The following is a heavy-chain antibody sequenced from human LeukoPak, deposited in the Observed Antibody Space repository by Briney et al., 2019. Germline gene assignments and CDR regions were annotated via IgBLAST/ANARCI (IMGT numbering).Heavy chain of an antibody. J-gene: IGHJ5*02. D-gene: IGHD1-26*01. CDR2: ISYDGSNK. V-gene: IGHV3-30-3*01. CDR3: TRGLGAIRGGWFDP. Sequence: QPGSSLRLSCAASGFTFSSYGMHWVRQAPGKGLEWVAVISYDGSNKYYADSVKGRFTISRDNSKNTLYLQMTSLRPEDTAVYYCTRGLGAIRGGWFDPWGQGTLVTVSS. CDR1: GFTFSSYG.